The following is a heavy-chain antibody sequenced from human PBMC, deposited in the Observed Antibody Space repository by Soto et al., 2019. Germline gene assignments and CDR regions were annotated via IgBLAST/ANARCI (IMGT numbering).Heavy chain of an antibody. V-gene: IGHV1-69*13. CDR2: IIPIFGTA. J-gene: IGHJ5*02. CDR1: GGTFSSYA. Sequence: GASVKVSCKASGGTFSSYAISWVRQAPGQGLEWIGGIIPIFGTANYAQKFQGRVTITADESTSTAYMELSSLRSEDTAVYYCASSLIAAAGPGHNWFDPWGQGTLVTVSS. CDR3: ASSLIAAAGPGHNWFDP. D-gene: IGHD6-13*01.